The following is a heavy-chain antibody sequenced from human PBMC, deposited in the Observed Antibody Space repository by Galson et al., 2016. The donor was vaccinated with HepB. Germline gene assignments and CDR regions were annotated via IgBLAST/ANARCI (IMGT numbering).Heavy chain of an antibody. Sequence: PSLVKPTQTLTLTCTFSGFSLSTSGMCVSWIRQPPGKALEWLALIDWTDYKYYSTSLKTRPTISKDTSKNQVVLTMTNMDPMDTATDYCARAIVTTDNYYYGMDVWGQGTTVAVS. CDR1: GFSLSTSGMC. J-gene: IGHJ6*02. CDR3: ARAIVTTDNYYYGMDV. D-gene: IGHD5-12*01. CDR2: IDWTDYK. V-gene: IGHV2-70*01.